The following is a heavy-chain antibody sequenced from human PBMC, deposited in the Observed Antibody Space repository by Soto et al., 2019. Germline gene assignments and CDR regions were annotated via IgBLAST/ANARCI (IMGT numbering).Heavy chain of an antibody. D-gene: IGHD7-27*01. CDR1: AGSIRSGDYY. Sequence: QVQLQESGPGLVKPSQTLSLTCTVSAGSIRSGDYYWTWIRQPPGKGLEWIGYIDHSGSAYYNPSLKSPATISIDTSNNQFSLKMTSVTAADTAVYYCAGELGTFYFDHWGQGTLVTVSS. CDR2: IDHSGSA. V-gene: IGHV4-30-4*01. CDR3: AGELGTFYFDH. J-gene: IGHJ4*02.